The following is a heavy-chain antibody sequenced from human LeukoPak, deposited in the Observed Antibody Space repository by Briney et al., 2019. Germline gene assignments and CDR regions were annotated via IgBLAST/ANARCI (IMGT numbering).Heavy chain of an antibody. CDR2: IYYSGST. J-gene: IGHJ5*02. CDR1: GGSISSGGYY. V-gene: IGHV4-31*03. D-gene: IGHD3-3*01. CDR3: ARVSMSDSWSGYYTNWFDP. Sequence: SETLSLTCTVSGGSISSGGYYWSWIRQHPGKGLEWIGYIYYSGSTYYNPSLKSRVTISVDTSKNQFSLKLSSVTAADTAVYYCARVSMSDSWSGYYTNWFDPWGQGTLVTVSS.